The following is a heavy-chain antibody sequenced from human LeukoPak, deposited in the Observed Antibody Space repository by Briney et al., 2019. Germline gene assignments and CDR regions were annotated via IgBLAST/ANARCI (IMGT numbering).Heavy chain of an antibody. CDR2: INHNGNVN. CDR3: AKDGSWQTHYYFDY. J-gene: IGHJ4*02. D-gene: IGHD6-13*01. CDR1: GFTFSSYW. V-gene: IGHV3-7*03. Sequence: KPGGSLRLSCAASGFTFSSYWMNWARQAPGKGLEWVASINHNGNVNYYVDSVKGRFTISRDNAKNSLYLQMSNLRAEDTALYYCAKDGSWQTHYYFDYWGQGTLVTVSS.